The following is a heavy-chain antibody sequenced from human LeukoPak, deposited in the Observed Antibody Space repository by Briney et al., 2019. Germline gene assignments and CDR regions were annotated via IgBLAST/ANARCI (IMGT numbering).Heavy chain of an antibody. J-gene: IGHJ4*02. D-gene: IGHD3-22*01. Sequence: SETLSLTCAVHGGSFSGYYWSWIRQPPGKGLEWIGEINHSGSTNYNPSLKSRVTISVDTSKNQFSLKLSSVTAADTAVYYCATSNYYDSSGYYYFDYWGQGTLVTVSS. CDR1: GGSFSGYY. CDR2: INHSGST. CDR3: ATSNYYDSSGYYYFDY. V-gene: IGHV4-34*01.